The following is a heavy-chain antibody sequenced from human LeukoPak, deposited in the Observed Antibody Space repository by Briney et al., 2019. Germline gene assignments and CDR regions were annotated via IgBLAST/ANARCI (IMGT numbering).Heavy chain of an antibody. CDR3: AKTLWSPRGDI. D-gene: IGHD3-10*01. CDR2: IGSDGSGT. V-gene: IGHV3-74*03. J-gene: IGHJ3*02. Sequence: PGGSLRLSCAASGFSLSGYWMHWVRQIPGKGLMWVARIGSDGSGTTYADPVKGRFTISRDNSKNTLYLQMSSLRAEDTAVYYCAKTLWSPRGDIWGQGTMVTVSS. CDR1: GFSLSGYW.